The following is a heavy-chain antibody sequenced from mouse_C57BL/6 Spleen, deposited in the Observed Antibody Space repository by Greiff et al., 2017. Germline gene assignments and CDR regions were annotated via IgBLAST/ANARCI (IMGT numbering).Heavy chain of an antibody. J-gene: IGHJ3*01. CDR3: AITTVVEGFAY. Sequence: QVQLQQPGAELVRPGSSVKLSCKASGYTFTSYWMHWVKQRPIQGLEWIGNIDPSDSETHYNQKFKDKATLTVDKSSSTAYMQLSSLTSEDSAVYYCAITTVVEGFAYWGQGTLVTVSA. V-gene: IGHV1-52*01. D-gene: IGHD1-1*01. CDR1: GYTFTSYW. CDR2: IDPSDSET.